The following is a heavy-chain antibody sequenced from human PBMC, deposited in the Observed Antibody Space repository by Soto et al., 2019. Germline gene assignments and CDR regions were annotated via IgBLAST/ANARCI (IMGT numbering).Heavy chain of an antibody. J-gene: IGHJ5*02. V-gene: IGHV1-3*01. D-gene: IGHD6-13*01. Sequence: ASVKVSCKXSGYTFTSYGIHWVRQAPGQRLEWMGWINAANGDTKYSPKFQGRVTITRDTSASTAYMELSSLRSEDTAVYYCVRRHVSATGIDWFGPWGQGTLVTVSS. CDR3: VRRHVSATGIDWFGP. CDR1: GYTFTSYG. CDR2: INAANGDT.